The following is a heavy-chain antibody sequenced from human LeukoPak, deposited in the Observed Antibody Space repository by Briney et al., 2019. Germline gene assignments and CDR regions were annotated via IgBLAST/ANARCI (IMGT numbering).Heavy chain of an antibody. D-gene: IGHD1-7*01. CDR3: ARFRGELMDGFDF. V-gene: IGHV5-51*01. CDR1: GHSFSTDW. Sequence: GDSLKIPCKGSGHSFSTDWIAGVRQLPGKGLEWMGVIYAGDADTRYSPSFQGQVTISADKSLNTAYLQWTNLKASDTAMYYCARFRGELMDGFDFWGQGTLVTVSS. CDR2: IYAGDADT. J-gene: IGHJ4*02.